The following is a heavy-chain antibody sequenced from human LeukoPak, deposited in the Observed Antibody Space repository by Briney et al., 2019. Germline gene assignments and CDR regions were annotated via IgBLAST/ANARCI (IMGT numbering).Heavy chain of an antibody. V-gene: IGHV1-46*01. CDR1: GYTFTRLF. D-gene: IGHD4-23*01. Sequence: ASVKVSCKASGYTFTRLFIHWVRQAPGQGLEWMGVINPSDGSPIYAQKFQGRVTMTRDTSTSTVYMDLSSLRSEDTAVYYCARGERDYGGNSPYYYGMDVWGQGTTVTVSS. CDR2: INPSDGSP. CDR3: ARGERDYGGNSPYYYGMDV. J-gene: IGHJ6*02.